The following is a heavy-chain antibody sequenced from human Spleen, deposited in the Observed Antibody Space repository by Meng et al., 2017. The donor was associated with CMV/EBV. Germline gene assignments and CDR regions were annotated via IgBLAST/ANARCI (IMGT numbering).Heavy chain of an antibody. Sequence: SGFTFSSYWMSWVRQAPGKGLEWVANIKQDGSEKYYVDSVKGRFTISRDNAKNSLYLQMNSLRAEDTAVYYCAREDEEMATITAPDYWGQGTLVTVSS. D-gene: IGHD5-24*01. CDR3: AREDEEMATITAPDY. CDR2: IKQDGSEK. J-gene: IGHJ4*02. CDR1: GFTFSSYW. V-gene: IGHV3-7*01.